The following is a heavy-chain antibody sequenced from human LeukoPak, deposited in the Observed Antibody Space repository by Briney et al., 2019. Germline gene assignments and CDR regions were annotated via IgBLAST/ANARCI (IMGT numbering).Heavy chain of an antibody. Sequence: SETLSLTCTVSGLSISSGGNYWSWIRQHPRKGLEWIGFIDYSGGTYHNSSLQSRVTISLDTSKNQFSLKLRSMTAADTAVYYCVRVASSAMATVYQYYMDVWGKGTTVTVSS. CDR3: VRVASSAMATVYQYYMDV. CDR1: GLSISSGGNY. D-gene: IGHD5-18*01. CDR2: IDYSGGT. V-gene: IGHV4-31*03. J-gene: IGHJ6*03.